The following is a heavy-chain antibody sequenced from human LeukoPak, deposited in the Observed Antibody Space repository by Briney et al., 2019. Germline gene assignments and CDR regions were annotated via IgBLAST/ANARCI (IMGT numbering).Heavy chain of an antibody. J-gene: IGHJ5*02. CDR1: GGSISSNSYY. D-gene: IGHD2-15*01. CDR3: ARGRRRCSGGSCYRNWFDP. CDR2: IYYSGST. V-gene: IGHV4-39*01. Sequence: PSETLSLTCAVSGGSISSNSYYWGWIRQPPGKGLEWIGSIYYSGSTYYNPSLKSRVTISVDTSKNQFSLKLSSVTAADTAVYYCARGRRRCSGGSCYRNWFDPWGQGTLVTVSS.